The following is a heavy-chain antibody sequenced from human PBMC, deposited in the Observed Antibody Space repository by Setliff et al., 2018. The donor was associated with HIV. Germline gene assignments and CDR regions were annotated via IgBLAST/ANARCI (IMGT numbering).Heavy chain of an antibody. CDR1: GFTFSSYG. Sequence: GGSLRLSCAASGFTFSSYGMHWVRQAPGKGLEWVAVISYDGTNKYYSDSVKGRFTISRDNSKNTLYLQMNSLRPEDTAVYYCATWGIVAVAGLHWGQGTLVTVSS. CDR3: ATWGIVAVAGLH. D-gene: IGHD6-13*01. V-gene: IGHV3-30*03. J-gene: IGHJ4*02. CDR2: ISYDGTNK.